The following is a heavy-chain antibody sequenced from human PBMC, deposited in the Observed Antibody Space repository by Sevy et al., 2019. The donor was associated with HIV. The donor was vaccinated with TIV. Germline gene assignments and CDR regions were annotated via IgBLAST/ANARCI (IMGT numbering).Heavy chain of an antibody. J-gene: IGHJ4*02. CDR3: ARGNSGNYYFDY. D-gene: IGHD1-26*01. Sequence: GGSLRLSCAASGFTVSDNYMSWVRQAPGKGLEWVSVIYSGGSSDYADSVKGRFSISRDNSKNTLFLQMNSLRAEDTAVYYCARGNSGNYYFDYWGQGTLVTVSS. V-gene: IGHV3-53*01. CDR2: IYSGGSS. CDR1: GFTVSDNY.